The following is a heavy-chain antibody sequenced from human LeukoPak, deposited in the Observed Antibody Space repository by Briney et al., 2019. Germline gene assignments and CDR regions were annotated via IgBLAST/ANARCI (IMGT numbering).Heavy chain of an antibody. D-gene: IGHD1-26*01. J-gene: IGHJ6*03. Sequence: PGGSLRLSCAASGFSFSTFWMSWVRQAPGKGLEWMANIKQDGVEKNYVDSVEGRFTISRNNAKNSLYLQMNSLRVEDTAIYYCARDPYNGTYSEGYYYYYMDVWAREPWSPSP. V-gene: IGHV3-7*01. CDR2: IKQDGVEK. CDR3: ARDPYNGTYSEGYYYYYMDV. CDR1: GFSFSTFW.